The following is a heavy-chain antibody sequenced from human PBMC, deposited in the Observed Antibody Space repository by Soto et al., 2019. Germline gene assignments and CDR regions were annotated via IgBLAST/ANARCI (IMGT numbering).Heavy chain of an antibody. Sequence: GGSLRLSCAASGFTFSRYWMDWVRQAPRKGLEWVATIKHDGSEQYYVDSVKGRFIVSRDNAKNSLFLQMNGLRVEDTAVYFCARATGTDGWSNRSFDSWDKGTMITV. V-gene: IGHV3-7*04. CDR3: ARATGTDGWSNRSFDS. J-gene: IGHJ3*02. CDR1: GFTFSRYW. CDR2: IKHDGSEQ. D-gene: IGHD6-19*01.